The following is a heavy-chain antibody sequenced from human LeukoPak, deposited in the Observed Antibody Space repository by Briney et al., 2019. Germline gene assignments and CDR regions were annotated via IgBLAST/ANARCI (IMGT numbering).Heavy chain of an antibody. CDR1: RYTLTQLS. J-gene: IGHJ4*02. V-gene: IGHV1-24*01. CDR2: FDPEDGET. D-gene: IGHD6-19*01. Sequence: ASVTVSCKVSRYTLTQLSLHWVRQAPGKGLEWMGGFDPEDGETIYAQKFQGRVTMTEDTSTDTAYMELSSLRSEDTAVYYCATVLGEGWGPDYWGEGGLVAVSS. CDR3: ATVLGEGWGPDY.